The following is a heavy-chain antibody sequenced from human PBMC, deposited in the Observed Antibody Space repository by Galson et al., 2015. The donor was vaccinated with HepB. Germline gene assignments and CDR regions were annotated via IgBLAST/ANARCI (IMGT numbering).Heavy chain of an antibody. CDR2: MNPNSGNT. V-gene: IGHV1-8*01. D-gene: IGHD2-15*01. CDR1: GYTFTSYD. Sequence: SVKASCKASGYTFTSYDINWVRQATGQGLEWMGWMNPNSGNTGYAQKFQGRVTMTRNTSISTAYMELSSLRSEDTAVYYCARGRGCSGGSCAGWFDPWGQGTLVTVSS. CDR3: ARGRGCSGGSCAGWFDP. J-gene: IGHJ5*02.